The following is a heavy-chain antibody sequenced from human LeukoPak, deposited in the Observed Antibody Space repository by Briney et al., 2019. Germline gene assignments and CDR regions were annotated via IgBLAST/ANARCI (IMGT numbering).Heavy chain of an antibody. V-gene: IGHV4-59*01. Sequence: SETLSLTCTASGGSISSYYWSWIRQPPGKGLEWIGYIYYSGSTNYNPSLKSRVTISVDTSKNQFSLKLSSVTAADTAVYYCARVYSSGYYLSFDYWGQGTLVTVSS. CDR1: GGSISSYY. CDR2: IYYSGST. CDR3: ARVYSSGYYLSFDY. D-gene: IGHD3-22*01. J-gene: IGHJ4*02.